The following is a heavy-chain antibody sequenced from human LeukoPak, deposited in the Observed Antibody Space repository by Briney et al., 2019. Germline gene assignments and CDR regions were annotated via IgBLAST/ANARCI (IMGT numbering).Heavy chain of an antibody. CDR3: GRDPNGDYVGAFEF. D-gene: IGHD4-17*01. J-gene: IGHJ3*01. CDR2: IKGNGGDT. V-gene: IGHV3-23*01. Sequence: GGSLRFSCAASGFTFSNFASVWVRQAPGKGLEWVSAIKGNGGDTRYADAVKGRFTISRDNSKNTLYLHMNSLRAEDTAIYYCGRDPNGDYVGAFEFWGQGTIVTVSS. CDR1: GFTFSNFA.